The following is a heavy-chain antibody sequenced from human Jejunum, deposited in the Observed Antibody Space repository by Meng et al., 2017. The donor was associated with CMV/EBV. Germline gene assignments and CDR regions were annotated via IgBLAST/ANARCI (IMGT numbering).Heavy chain of an antibody. CDR2: VDSGGNT. V-gene: IGHV3-53*01. J-gene: IGHJ5*02. CDR3: ARGWLAVP. Sequence: EVQLVESGGHLVQPGGSLKLSCAASGFTLSGSNIHWVRQASGKGLEWVSNVDSGGNTHYADSVKGRFTTSRDNSKNTVYLQMNSLRAEDTAVYYCARGWLAVPWGQGTLVTVSS. D-gene: IGHD3-10*01. CDR1: GFTLSGSN.